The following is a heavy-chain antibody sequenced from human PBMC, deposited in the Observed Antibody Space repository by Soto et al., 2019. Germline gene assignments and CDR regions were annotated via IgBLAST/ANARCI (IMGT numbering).Heavy chain of an antibody. V-gene: IGHV3-30*18. CDR2: ISYDGSNK. J-gene: IGHJ6*02. CDR1: GFTFTSYG. CDR3: AKGRVGTTNYYYYGMDV. D-gene: IGHD4-17*01. Sequence: RLSCAASGFTFTSYGMHWVRQAPGKGLEWVAVISYDGSNKYYADSVKGRFTISRDNSKNTLYLQMNSLRAEDTAVYYCAKGRVGTTNYYYYGMDVWGQGTTVTVSS.